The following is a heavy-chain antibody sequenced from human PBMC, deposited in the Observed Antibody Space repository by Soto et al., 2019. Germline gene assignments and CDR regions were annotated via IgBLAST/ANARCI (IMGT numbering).Heavy chain of an antibody. J-gene: IGHJ4*02. CDR2: ISGSGANT. V-gene: IGHV3-23*01. CDR3: AKRQSGNFGPFDS. D-gene: IGHD2-21*02. Sequence: XGSLRLSCAASGFSISSDAMSWVRQAPGKGLEWVSGISGSGANTNYADSVKGRFAISIDNSKNTLYLQMSSLRAEDTAVYYCAKRQSGNFGPFDSWGQGTLVTVSS. CDR1: GFSISSDA.